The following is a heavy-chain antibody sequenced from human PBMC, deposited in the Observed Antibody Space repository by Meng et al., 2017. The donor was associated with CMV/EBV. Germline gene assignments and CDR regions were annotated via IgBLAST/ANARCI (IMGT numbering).Heavy chain of an antibody. V-gene: IGHV3-21*01. CDR3: ARDLLNPAVIRGFWSGHASTNYYYYGMDV. CDR1: GFTFSSYS. CDR2: ISSSSSYI. Sequence: GSLKISCAASGFTFSSYSMNWVRQAPGKGLEWVSSISSSSSYIYYADSVKGRFTISRDNAKNSLYLQMNSLRAEDTAVYYCARDLLNPAVIRGFWSGHASTNYYYYGMDVWGQGTTVTVSS. J-gene: IGHJ6*02. D-gene: IGHD3-3*01.